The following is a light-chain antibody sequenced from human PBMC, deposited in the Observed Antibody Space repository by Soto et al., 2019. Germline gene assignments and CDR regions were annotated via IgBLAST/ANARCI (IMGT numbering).Light chain of an antibody. J-gene: IGKJ3*01. CDR1: QSISRY. V-gene: IGKV1-39*01. CDR3: QQSYSTPFT. Sequence: DIQMTQSPSSLSASVGDRVTIPCRASQSISRYLNWYQQKPGTAPKLLIYAASSLHYEVPSRFSGSGSGTDFTLTISSLHPEDFATYYCQQSYSTPFTFGPGTKVDLK. CDR2: AAS.